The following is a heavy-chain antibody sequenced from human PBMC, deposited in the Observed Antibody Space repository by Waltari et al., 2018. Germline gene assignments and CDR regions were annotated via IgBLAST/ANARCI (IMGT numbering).Heavy chain of an antibody. CDR1: GYTFTSYD. CDR2: MNTNSGNT. J-gene: IGHJ4*02. D-gene: IGHD4-17*01. CDR3: ARGQNGDYPYYFDY. V-gene: IGHV1-8*01. Sequence: QVQLVQSGAEVKKPGASVKVSCKASGYTFTSYDINWVRQATGQGLEWMGWMNTNSGNTGYAQKCQGRVIMTRNTSISTAYMELSSLRSEDTAVYYCARGQNGDYPYYFDYWGQGTLVTVSS.